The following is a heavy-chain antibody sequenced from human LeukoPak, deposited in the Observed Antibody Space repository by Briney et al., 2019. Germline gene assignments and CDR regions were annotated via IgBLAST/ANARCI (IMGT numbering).Heavy chain of an antibody. V-gene: IGHV1-8*01. Sequence: RASVKDSCKASGYTFTSYDINWVRQDTGQGLQWMGGMNPNSGNTGYARKFQGGVTMTRNNSISTADMELSSLRSEDTAVYYCASSAAHPSYFDYWGQGTLVTVSS. CDR3: ASSAAHPSYFDY. CDR1: GYTFTSYD. J-gene: IGHJ4*02. CDR2: MNPNSGNT. D-gene: IGHD2-15*01.